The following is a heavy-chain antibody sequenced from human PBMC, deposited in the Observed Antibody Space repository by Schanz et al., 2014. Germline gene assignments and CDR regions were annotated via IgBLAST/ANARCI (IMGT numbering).Heavy chain of an antibody. CDR2: ISGGGGTT. D-gene: IGHD1-1*01. Sequence: EVQLVESGGGVVQPGRSLRLSCAASGFTFSTHAMHWVRQAPGKGLEWVSAISGGGGTTYYTDSVKGRFTISRDNSKSTLYLQMNSLRAEDTAVYFCAKIERNEDWGQGTLVTVSS. J-gene: IGHJ4*02. V-gene: IGHV3-23*04. CDR1: GFTFSTHA. CDR3: AKIERNED.